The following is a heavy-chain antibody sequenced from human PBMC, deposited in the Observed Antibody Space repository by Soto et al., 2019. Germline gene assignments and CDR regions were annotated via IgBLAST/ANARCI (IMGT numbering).Heavy chain of an antibody. Sequence: PGGSLRLSCAASGFPVSSNYMSWVRQAPGKGLEWVSVIYSGGSTYYADSVKGRFTISRDNSKNTLYLQMNSLRAEDTAVYYCAREKKQQLVHYNYYGMDVWGQGTTVTVSS. V-gene: IGHV3-53*01. J-gene: IGHJ6*02. CDR1: GFPVSSNY. CDR2: IYSGGST. D-gene: IGHD6-13*01. CDR3: AREKKQQLVHYNYYGMDV.